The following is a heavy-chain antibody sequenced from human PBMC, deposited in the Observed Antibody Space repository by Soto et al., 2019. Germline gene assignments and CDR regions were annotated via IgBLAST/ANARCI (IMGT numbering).Heavy chain of an antibody. CDR2: ISWNRGTI. D-gene: IGHD2-2*01. J-gene: IGHJ6*03. V-gene: IGHV3-9*01. CDR3: AKGYCSSAKCYTYSYMDV. Sequence: EVVLVESGGGLVQPGRSLRLSCAASGFNFDEYAMHWVRQGPGKGLEWVSGISWNRGTIVYADSVKGRFTISRDNAKNFLYLEMNSLGAEDTALYYCAKGYCSSAKCYTYSYMDVWGKGTTVTVSS. CDR1: GFNFDEYA.